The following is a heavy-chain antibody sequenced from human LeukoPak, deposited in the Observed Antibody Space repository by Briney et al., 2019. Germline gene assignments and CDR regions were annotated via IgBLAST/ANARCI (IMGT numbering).Heavy chain of an antibody. J-gene: IGHJ4*02. CDR1: GFTFSSYG. CDR2: ISYDGHNE. D-gene: IGHD6-19*01. V-gene: IGHV3-30*18. Sequence: PGGSLRLSCAASGFTFSSYGMHWVRQAPGKGLEWVAVISYDGHNEYYGDSVKGRFTISRDNSKNTLYLHMNSLRADDTALYYCAKSGSQWLAPDYWGQGTLVTVSS. CDR3: AKSGSQWLAPDY.